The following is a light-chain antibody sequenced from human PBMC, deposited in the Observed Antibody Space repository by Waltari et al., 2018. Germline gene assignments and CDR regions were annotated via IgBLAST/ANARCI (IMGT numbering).Light chain of an antibody. CDR2: EVS. CDR1: SSDIGAYNH. Sequence: CIGTSSDIGAYNHVSWYQQHPGKVPKLLIYEVSNRPSGVSDRFSGSKSGNTASLTISGLQAEDEADYYCSSYTTTTAWVFGGGTELTVL. V-gene: IGLV2-14*01. J-gene: IGLJ3*02. CDR3: SSYTTTTAWV.